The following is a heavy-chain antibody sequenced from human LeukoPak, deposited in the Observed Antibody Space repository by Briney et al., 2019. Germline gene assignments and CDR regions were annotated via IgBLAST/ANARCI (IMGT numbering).Heavy chain of an antibody. Sequence: SETLSLTCAVYGGSFSGYYWSWIRQPPGKGLEWIGEINHSGSTNYNPSLKSRVTISVDTSKNQFSLKLSSVTAADTAVYYCARRYGDYVHSLDYWGQGTLVTVSS. CDR1: GGSFSGYY. CDR2: INHSGST. D-gene: IGHD4-17*01. V-gene: IGHV4-34*01. CDR3: ARRYGDYVHSLDY. J-gene: IGHJ4*02.